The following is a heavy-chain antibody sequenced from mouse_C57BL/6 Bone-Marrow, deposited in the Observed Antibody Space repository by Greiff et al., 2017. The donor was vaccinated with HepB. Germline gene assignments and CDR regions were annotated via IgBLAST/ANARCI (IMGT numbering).Heavy chain of an antibody. CDR1: GYTFTSYW. V-gene: IGHV1-72*01. CDR3: ASGGYYAFFDY. J-gene: IGHJ2*01. D-gene: IGHD2-3*01. CDR2: IDPYSGGT. Sequence: VQLQQPGAELVKPGASVKLSCKASGYTFTSYWMHWVKQRPGRGLEWIGRIDPYSGGTKYNEKFKSKATLTVDKSSSTAYMQLSSLTSEDSAVYDCASGGYYAFFDYWGQGTTVTVAS.